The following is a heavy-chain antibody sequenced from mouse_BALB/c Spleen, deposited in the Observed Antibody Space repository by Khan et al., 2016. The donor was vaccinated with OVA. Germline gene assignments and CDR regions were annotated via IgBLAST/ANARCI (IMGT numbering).Heavy chain of an antibody. Sequence: QIQLVQSGPELKKPGETVKISCKASGYTFTNYGMNWVKQAPGKGLKWMGWINTYTGEPTYADDFKGRFAFSLETSASTAYLQINNLKNEDTATXFWARPPYFSYVMGYWGQGTSVTVSS. J-gene: IGHJ4*01. CDR3: ARPPYFSYVMGY. V-gene: IGHV9-3-1*01. CDR1: GYTFTNYG. D-gene: IGHD2-10*01. CDR2: INTYTGEP.